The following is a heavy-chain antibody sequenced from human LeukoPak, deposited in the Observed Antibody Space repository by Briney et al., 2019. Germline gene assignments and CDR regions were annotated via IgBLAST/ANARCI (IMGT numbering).Heavy chain of an antibody. Sequence: GESLKISCKGSGYSFTSYWIGWVRQMPGKGLEWMGIIYPGDSDTRYSPSFQGQVTISADKSISTAYLQWSSLKAPDTAMYYCARRSSSWYGGTYFDYWGQGTLVTVSS. D-gene: IGHD6-13*01. J-gene: IGHJ4*02. V-gene: IGHV5-51*01. CDR3: ARRSSSWYGGTYFDY. CDR1: GYSFTSYW. CDR2: IYPGDSDT.